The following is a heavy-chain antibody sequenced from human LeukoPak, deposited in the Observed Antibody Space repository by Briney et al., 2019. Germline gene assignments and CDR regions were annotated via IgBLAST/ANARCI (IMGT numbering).Heavy chain of an antibody. Sequence: SETLSLTCAVYGGSFSGYYWSWIRQPPGKGLEWIGEINHSGSTNYNPSLKSRVTISVDTSKNQFSLKLSSVTAADTAVYYCARVVERYYFDYWGQGAPVTVSS. D-gene: IGHD1-1*01. CDR3: ARVVERYYFDY. V-gene: IGHV4-34*01. J-gene: IGHJ4*02. CDR1: GGSFSGYY. CDR2: INHSGST.